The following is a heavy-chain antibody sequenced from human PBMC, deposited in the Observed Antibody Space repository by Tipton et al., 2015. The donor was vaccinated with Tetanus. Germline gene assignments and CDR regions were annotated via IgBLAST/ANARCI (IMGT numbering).Heavy chain of an antibody. CDR1: GYTFTGYY. Sequence: QLVQSGAEVKKPGASVKVSCKASGYTFTGYYMYWVRQAPGQGLEWMGWIDPNSGGTVYAQKFQGRVTMTRDTSISTAYMELRSLRSDDTAVYYCARDRGDYSYSGMDVWGPGATVTVS. V-gene: IGHV1-2*02. CDR3: ARDRGDYSYSGMDV. D-gene: IGHD3-22*01. J-gene: IGHJ6*02. CDR2: IDPNSGGT.